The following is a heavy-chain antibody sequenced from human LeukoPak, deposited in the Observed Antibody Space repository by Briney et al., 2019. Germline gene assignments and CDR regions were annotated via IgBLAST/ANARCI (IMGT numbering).Heavy chain of an antibody. CDR1: GGTFNTSP. CDR3: ARGGRTAGDYFDS. V-gene: IGHV1-69*16. D-gene: IGHD2-21*02. Sequence: SVKVSCKASGGTFNTSPITWVRQAPGQGLEWMEGIIPLLRTTKNAQKFQGRITITTDESTETAYMELSSLKSDDTAVYYCARGGRTAGDYFDSWGQGTLVTVSS. CDR2: IIPLLRTT. J-gene: IGHJ4*02.